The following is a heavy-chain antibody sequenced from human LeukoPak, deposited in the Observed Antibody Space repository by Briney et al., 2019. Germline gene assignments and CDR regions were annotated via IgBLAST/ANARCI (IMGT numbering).Heavy chain of an antibody. CDR3: ARDYYYDSSGYSDAFDI. Sequence: PSETLSLTCAVYGGSFSGYYWSWIRQPPGKGLEWIGYIYDSGSTNYNPSLKSRVTISVDTSKNQFSLKLSSVTAADTAVYYCARDYYYDSSGYSDAFDIWGQGTMVTVSS. CDR1: GGSFSGYY. J-gene: IGHJ3*02. D-gene: IGHD3-22*01. V-gene: IGHV4-59*01. CDR2: IYDSGST.